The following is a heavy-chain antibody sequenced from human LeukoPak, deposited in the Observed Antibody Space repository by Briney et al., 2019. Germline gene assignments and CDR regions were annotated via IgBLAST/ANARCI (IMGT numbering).Heavy chain of an antibody. CDR3: AKHYYYDSSGYPDAFDI. Sequence: GESLQISCKGSGYSFTSYWIGWVRQLPGKGLEWMGIIYPGDSDTRYSPSFQGQVTISADKSISTAYLQWSSLKASDTAMYYCAKHYYYDSSGYPDAFDIWGQGTMVTVSS. V-gene: IGHV5-51*01. CDR1: GYSFTSYW. J-gene: IGHJ3*02. CDR2: IYPGDSDT. D-gene: IGHD3-22*01.